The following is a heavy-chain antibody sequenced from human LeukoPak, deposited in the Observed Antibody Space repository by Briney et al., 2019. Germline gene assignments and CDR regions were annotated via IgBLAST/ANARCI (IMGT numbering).Heavy chain of an antibody. CDR1: GFTFSSHA. CDR2: VSSSGTKI. J-gene: IGHJ4*02. CDR3: ARGGYFDY. V-gene: IGHV3-21*01. Sequence: GGSLRLSCAASGFTFSSHAMNWVRQAPGKGLEWVSSVSSSGTKIFYADSVRGRFTISRDNAKNSLYLQMNSLRAEDTAVYYCARGGYFDYWGQGTLVTVSS.